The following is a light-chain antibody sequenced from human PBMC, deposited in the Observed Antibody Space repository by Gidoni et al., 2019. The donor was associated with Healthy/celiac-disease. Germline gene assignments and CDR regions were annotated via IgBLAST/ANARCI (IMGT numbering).Light chain of an antibody. Sequence: ELTQPPSVSVSPGQTASITCSGDKLGDKYACWYQQKPGQSPVLVIYQDSKRPSGIPERFSGSNSGNTATLTISGTQAMDEADYYCQAWDSSTYVVFGGGTELTVL. V-gene: IGLV3-1*01. CDR2: QDS. CDR3: QAWDSSTYVV. CDR1: KLGDKY. J-gene: IGLJ2*01.